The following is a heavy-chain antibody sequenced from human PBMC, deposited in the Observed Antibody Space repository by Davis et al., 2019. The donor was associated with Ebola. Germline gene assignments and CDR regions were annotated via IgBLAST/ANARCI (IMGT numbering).Heavy chain of an antibody. Sequence: SETLSLTCTVSGGSISSYYWSWIRQPPGKGLEWVGYIYYSGSTNYNPSLKSRVTISVDTSKNQFSLKLSSVTAADTAVYYCARDYSSAGWFDPWGQGTLVTVSS. CDR1: GGSISSYY. CDR3: ARDYSSAGWFDP. J-gene: IGHJ5*02. CDR2: IYYSGST. D-gene: IGHD6-25*01. V-gene: IGHV4-59*01.